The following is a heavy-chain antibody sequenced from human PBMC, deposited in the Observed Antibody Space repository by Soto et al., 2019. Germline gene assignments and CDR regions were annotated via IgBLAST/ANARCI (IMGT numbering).Heavy chain of an antibody. D-gene: IGHD3-10*01. CDR1: GFTFSNYA. CDR2: ISGSAGRT. Sequence: EVQLLESGGGLVQPGGSLRLSCAASGFTFSNYAMSWLRQAPGKGLEWVSAISGSAGRTYYADSVKGRFTISRDNSKNTLYPHMNSLRVEDTAVYYCAKEVVGSGNHDYWGQGTLVTVSS. V-gene: IGHV3-23*01. CDR3: AKEVVGSGNHDY. J-gene: IGHJ4*02.